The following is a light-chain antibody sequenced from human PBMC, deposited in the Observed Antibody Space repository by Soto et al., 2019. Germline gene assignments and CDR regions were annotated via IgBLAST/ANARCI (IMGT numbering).Light chain of an antibody. CDR2: DAS. J-gene: IGKJ4*01. CDR3: QQYNNWPQLT. V-gene: IGKV3-15*01. CDR1: QRVNTN. Sequence: EIVMTQSPATLSVSPGERATLSCRASQRVNTNLAWYQQKPGEAPRLLISDASTRATGIPARFSGSGSGTEFTLTISSLQSEDFAVYYCQQYNNWPQLTFGGGTKVEIK.